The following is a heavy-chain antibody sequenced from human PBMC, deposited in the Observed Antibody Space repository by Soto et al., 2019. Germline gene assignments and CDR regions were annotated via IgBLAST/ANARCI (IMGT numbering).Heavy chain of an antibody. CDR2: VRSRAYGGTT. CDR1: GFTFSDHA. D-gene: IGHD6-13*01. CDR3: ARYTYTSRYSYFGMDV. V-gene: IGHV3-49*03. Sequence: GGSLRLSCTASGFTFSDHAMSWFRQAPGKGLEWVGVVRSRAYGGTTDYAASVRGSFTISRDDSKSIAYLQMNTLRTEDTAVYYCARYTYTSRYSYFGMDVWGHGTTVTVSS. J-gene: IGHJ6*02.